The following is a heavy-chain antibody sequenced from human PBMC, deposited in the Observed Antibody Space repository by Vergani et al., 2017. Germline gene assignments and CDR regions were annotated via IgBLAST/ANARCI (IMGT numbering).Heavy chain of an antibody. CDR1: GYTFTSYG. CDR2: ISAYNGNT. J-gene: IGHJ3*02. Sequence: QVQLVQSGAEVKKPGASVKVSCKASGYTFTSYGISWVRQAPGQGLEWMGWISAYNGNTNYAQKLQGRVTMTTDTSTSTAYMELRSLRSDDTAVYYCAREIWGSSWYFFEWTDAFDIWGQGTMVTVSS. D-gene: IGHD6-13*01. V-gene: IGHV1-18*01. CDR3: AREIWGSSWYFFEWTDAFDI.